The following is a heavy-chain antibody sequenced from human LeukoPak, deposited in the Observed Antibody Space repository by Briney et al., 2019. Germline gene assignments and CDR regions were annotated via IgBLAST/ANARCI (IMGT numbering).Heavy chain of an antibody. CDR1: GGSISIYY. CDR3: ARDIDSSSSGSLN. Sequence: SETLSLTCTVSGGSISIYYWSWIRQPAGKGLEWIGRIYTSGSTNYNPSLKSRVTISVDKSKNQFSLKLSSVTAADTAVYYCARDIDSSSSGSLNWGQGTLVTVSS. J-gene: IGHJ4*02. CDR2: IYTSGST. D-gene: IGHD6-6*01. V-gene: IGHV4-4*07.